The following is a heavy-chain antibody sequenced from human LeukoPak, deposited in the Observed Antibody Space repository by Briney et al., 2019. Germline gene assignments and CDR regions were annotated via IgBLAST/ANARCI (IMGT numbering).Heavy chain of an antibody. V-gene: IGHV4-39*01. J-gene: IGHJ4*02. CDR2: IYYSGST. CDR1: GGSISSSSYY. D-gene: IGHD3-10*01. Sequence: SETMSLTCTVSGGSISSSSYYWGWIRQPPGKGLEWTGSIYYSGSTYYNPSLKSRVTISVATSKNQYSLKLSSVTAADTAVYYCARGAYYGSVEIDYWGQGTLVTVSS. CDR3: ARGAYYGSVEIDY.